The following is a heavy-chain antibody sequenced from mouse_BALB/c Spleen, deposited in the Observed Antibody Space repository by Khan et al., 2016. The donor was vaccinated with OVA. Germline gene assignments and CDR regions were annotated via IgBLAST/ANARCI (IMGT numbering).Heavy chain of an antibody. CDR2: ISYSGST. Sequence: VQLKESGPGLVKPSQSLSLTCTVTGYSITSGYGWNWIRQCPRNPLAFLFSISYSGSTNYNPSLKSRISITRDTSKNQFFLQLNSVTTEDTATYYCARTARIKYWGQGTTLTVSS. V-gene: IGHV3-2*02. J-gene: IGHJ2*01. CDR1: GYSITSGYG. D-gene: IGHD1-2*01. CDR3: ARTARIKY.